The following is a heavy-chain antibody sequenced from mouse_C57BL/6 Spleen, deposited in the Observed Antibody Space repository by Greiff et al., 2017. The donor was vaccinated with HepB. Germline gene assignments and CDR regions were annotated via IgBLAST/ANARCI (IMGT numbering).Heavy chain of an antibody. V-gene: IGHV1-64*01. Sequence: QVQLQQPGAELVKPGASVKLSCKASGYTFTSYWMHWVKQRPGQGLEWIGIIHPNSGSTNYNEKFKSKSTLTVDKSSSTAYMQLSSLTSEESAVYYCASQGSYYYAMDYWGQGTSVTVSS. CDR1: GYTFTSYW. CDR3: ASQGSYYYAMDY. CDR2: IHPNSGST. D-gene: IGHD3-2*02. J-gene: IGHJ4*01.